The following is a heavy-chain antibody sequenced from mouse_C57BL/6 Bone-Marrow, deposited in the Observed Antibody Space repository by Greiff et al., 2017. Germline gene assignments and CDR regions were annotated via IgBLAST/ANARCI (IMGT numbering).Heavy chain of an antibody. CDR3: ARGDYYAMDY. CDR2: IYPRSGNT. Sequence: VQLQQSGAELARPGASVKLSCKASGYTFTSYGISWVKQRTGQGLEWIGEIYPRSGNTYYNEKFKGKATRTADKSSSTAYMELRSLTSEDSAVYFCARGDYYAMDYWGQGTSVTVSS. J-gene: IGHJ4*01. CDR1: GYTFTSYG. V-gene: IGHV1-81*01.